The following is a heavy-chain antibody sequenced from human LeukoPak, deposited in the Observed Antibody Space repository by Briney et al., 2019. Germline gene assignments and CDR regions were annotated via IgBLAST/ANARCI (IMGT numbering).Heavy chain of an antibody. CDR2: IYYSGST. CDR3: ARAGGYCSSTSWYGDYYYYYDMGV. Sequence: SETLSLTCTVSGGSISSYYWSWIRQPPGKGLEWIGYIYYSGSTNYNPSLKSRVPISVDTSKNQCSLKLSAVTAADTAVYYCARAGGYCSSTSWYGDYYYYYDMGVWGKGTTVTVSS. CDR1: GGSISSYY. D-gene: IGHD2-2*01. J-gene: IGHJ6*03. V-gene: IGHV4-59*01.